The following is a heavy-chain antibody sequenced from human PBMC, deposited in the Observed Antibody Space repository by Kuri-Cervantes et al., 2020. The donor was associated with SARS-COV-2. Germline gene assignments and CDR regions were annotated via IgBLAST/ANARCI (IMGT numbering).Heavy chain of an antibody. J-gene: IGHJ6*02. CDR2: IHTTGST. CDR1: GGSIRSGPYY. D-gene: IGHD3-10*01. CDR3: ARDLVVRGVREYGMDV. Sequence: SETLSLTCTVSGGSIRSGPYYWSWIRQPAGKGLEWIGRIHTTGSTNYNPSLKSRVTISVDTSKNQFSLKLSSVTAADTAVYYCARDLVVRGVREYGMDVWGQGTTVTVAS. V-gene: IGHV4-61*02.